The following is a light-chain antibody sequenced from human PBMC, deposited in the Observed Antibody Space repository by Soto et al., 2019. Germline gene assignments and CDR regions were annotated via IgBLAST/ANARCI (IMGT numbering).Light chain of an antibody. J-gene: IGLJ1*01. CDR1: SSDVGSYNY. V-gene: IGLV2-14*01. Sequence: QSVLTHPASVSWSPGQSITISCTGTSSDVGSYNYVSWYQQHPGKAPKLMIYEVSDRPSGISSRFSGSKSGNTASLTISGLQTEDEADYYCSSYTSSSTLFGTGTKV. CDR2: EVS. CDR3: SSYTSSSTL.